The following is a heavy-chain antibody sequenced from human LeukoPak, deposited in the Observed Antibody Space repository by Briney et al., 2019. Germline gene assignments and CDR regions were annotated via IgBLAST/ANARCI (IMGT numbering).Heavy chain of an antibody. D-gene: IGHD6-6*01. CDR2: IYHTGST. V-gene: IGHV4-38-2*02. CDR1: GYSISSGYY. CDR3: VRSSSSIFDY. Sequence: SQTLSLTCTVSGYSISSGYYWGWIRQPPGKGLEWIVNIYHTGSTYYNPSLKSRVTISVDTSKNQFSLKLSSVTAADTAVYYCVRSSSSIFDYWGQGTLVTVSS. J-gene: IGHJ4*02.